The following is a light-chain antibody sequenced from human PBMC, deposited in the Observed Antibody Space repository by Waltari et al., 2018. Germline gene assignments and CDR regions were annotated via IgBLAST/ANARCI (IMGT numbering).Light chain of an antibody. Sequence: EIVLTQSPATLSLSAGQRAALSCRASQDVNDYLAWYQQKPGQPPRLLIYDASKRATGIPARFSGSGSGTDFTLTISTLEPEDFGVYYCQQRYAFGGGTKVEI. CDR1: QDVNDY. CDR3: QQRYA. V-gene: IGKV3-11*01. J-gene: IGKJ4*01. CDR2: DAS.